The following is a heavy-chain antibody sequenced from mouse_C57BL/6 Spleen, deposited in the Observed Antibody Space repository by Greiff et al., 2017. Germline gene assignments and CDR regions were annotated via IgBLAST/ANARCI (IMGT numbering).Heavy chain of an antibody. V-gene: IGHV1-69*01. D-gene: IGHD1-3*01. CDR3: ARWVKGYYFDY. CDR2: IDPSDSYT. CDR1: GYTFTSYW. J-gene: IGHJ2*01. Sequence: QVQLQQSGAELVMPGASVKLSCKASGYTFTSYWMHWVKQRPGQGLEWIGEIDPSDSYTNYNQKFKGKSTLTVDKSSSTAYMQLSSLTSEDSAVYYCARWVKGYYFDYWGQGTTLTVSS.